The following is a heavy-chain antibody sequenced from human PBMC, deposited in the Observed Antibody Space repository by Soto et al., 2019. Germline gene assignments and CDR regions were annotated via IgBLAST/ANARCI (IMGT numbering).Heavy chain of an antibody. Sequence: QVQLQESGPGLVKASQTLSLTCTLSGASVSSAEHYWSWIRQPPGKGLEWIGYTYYIGGSYYNASLRSRVSISVDTSQNQFSLKLTSVTAADTAVYYCARLSGYDPAGAADKWGPGILVSVSS. J-gene: IGHJ4*02. CDR3: ARLSGYDPAGAADK. D-gene: IGHD5-12*01. CDR2: TYYIGGS. CDR1: GASVSSAEHY. V-gene: IGHV4-30-4*01.